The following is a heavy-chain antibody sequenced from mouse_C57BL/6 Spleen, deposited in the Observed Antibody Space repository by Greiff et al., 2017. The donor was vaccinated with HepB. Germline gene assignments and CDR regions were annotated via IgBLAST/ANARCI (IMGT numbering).Heavy chain of an antibody. V-gene: IGHV1-64*01. CDR1: GYTFTSYW. CDR3: ATYCVSSPGWFAY. D-gene: IGHD1-1*01. CDR2: IHPNSGST. Sequence: VQLQQPGAELVKPGASVKLSCKAPGYTFTSYWMHGVKQRPGQGLEWIGMIHPNSGSTNYNEKFKSKATLTVDKSSSTAYMQLSSLTSEDSAVYYCATYCVSSPGWFAYSGQGTLVTVSA. J-gene: IGHJ3*01.